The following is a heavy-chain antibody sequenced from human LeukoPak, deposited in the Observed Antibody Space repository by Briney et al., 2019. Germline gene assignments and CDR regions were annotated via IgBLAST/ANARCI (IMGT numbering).Heavy chain of an antibody. CDR2: ISSSGSTI. Sequence: PGGSLRLSCAASGFTFSDYYMSWIRQAPGKGLEWVSYISSSGSTIYYADSVKGRFTISRDNAKNSLYLQMNSLRAEDTAVYYCAKSSRTMIVVVNPRFDYWGQGTLVTVSS. J-gene: IGHJ4*02. CDR1: GFTFSDYY. CDR3: AKSSRTMIVVVNPRFDY. D-gene: IGHD3-22*01. V-gene: IGHV3-11*01.